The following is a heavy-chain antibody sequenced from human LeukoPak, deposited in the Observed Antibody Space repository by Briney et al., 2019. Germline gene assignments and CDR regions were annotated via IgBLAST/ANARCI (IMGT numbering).Heavy chain of an antibody. V-gene: IGHV4-59*01. CDR3: ARANRLYPATEFDP. CDR2: TYYSGST. Sequence: PSETLSLTCTVSGGSISSYYWSWIRQPPGKGLEWIGYTYYSGSTNYNPSLKSRVTISVDTSKNQFSLKLSSVTAADTAVYYCARANRLYPATEFDPWGQGTLVTVSS. J-gene: IGHJ5*02. CDR1: GGSISSYY. D-gene: IGHD3-16*02.